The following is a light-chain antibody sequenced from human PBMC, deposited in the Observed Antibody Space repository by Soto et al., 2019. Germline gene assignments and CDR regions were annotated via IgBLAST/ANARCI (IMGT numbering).Light chain of an antibody. CDR1: QDISNY. Sequence: DIQMTQSTSSLSASVGDRVTITCQASQDISNYLNWYQQRPGKAPKLLIYLASSLQSGVPSRFSGSGSGTDFTLTISSLQPEDFATYYCQQSYSTPLTFGGGTKVDIK. J-gene: IGKJ4*01. V-gene: IGKV1-39*01. CDR2: LAS. CDR3: QQSYSTPLT.